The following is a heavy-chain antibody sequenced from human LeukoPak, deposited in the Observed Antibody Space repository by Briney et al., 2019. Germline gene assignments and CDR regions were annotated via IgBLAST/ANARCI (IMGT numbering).Heavy chain of an antibody. J-gene: IGHJ4*02. Sequence: GESLKISCKGSCYSFTSYWIGWVRQIPGKGLEWMGIIYPGDSETSSSTSFQGQVTISADKSISTAYLQGSSLKASDTAMYYCARDKDGYNSYFDYWGQGTLVTVSS. V-gene: IGHV5-51*01. CDR2: IYPGDSET. CDR3: ARDKDGYNSYFDY. CDR1: CYSFTSYW. D-gene: IGHD5-24*01.